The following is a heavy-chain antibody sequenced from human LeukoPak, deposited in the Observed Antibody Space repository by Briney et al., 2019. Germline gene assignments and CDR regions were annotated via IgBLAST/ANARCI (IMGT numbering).Heavy chain of an antibody. J-gene: IGHJ4*02. V-gene: IGHV3-49*03. D-gene: IGHD6-19*01. CDR2: ISGGAT. CDR3: SRGSGWLSVY. CDR1: GFTFGDYL. Sequence: GGSLRLSCTASGFTFGDYLMSWFRQAPGKGLEWIGFISGGATEYAASVKGRFTISRDDSTSIAYLQMNSLTTEDTAVYYCSRGSGWLSVYWGQGTLVTISS.